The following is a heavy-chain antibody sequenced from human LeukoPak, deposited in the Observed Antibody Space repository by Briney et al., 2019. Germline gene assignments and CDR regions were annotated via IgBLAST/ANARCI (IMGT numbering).Heavy chain of an antibody. CDR1: GGSISSSNW. J-gene: IGHJ5*02. CDR3: AREYSSSPGSPNWFDP. D-gene: IGHD6-6*01. V-gene: IGHV4-4*02. CDR2: IYHSGST. Sequence: PSGTLSLTCAVSGGSISSSNWWSWVRQPPGKGLEWIGEIYHSGSTNYNPSLKSRVTISVDTSKNQFSLKLSSVTAADTAVYYCAREYSSSPGSPNWFDPWGQGTLVTVSS.